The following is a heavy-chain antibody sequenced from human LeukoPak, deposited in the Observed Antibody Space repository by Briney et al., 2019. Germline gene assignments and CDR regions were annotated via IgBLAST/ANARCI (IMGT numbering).Heavy chain of an antibody. CDR3: ARGYGSGSYYKY. Sequence: SETLSLTCAVYGGSFSGYYWSWIRQPPGKGLEWIGEINQRGSTDYNPSLKCRVTISVDTSKNQFSLKLSSVTAADTAVYYCARGYGSGSYYKYWGQGTLVTVSS. CDR2: INQRGST. CDR1: GGSFSGYY. J-gene: IGHJ4*02. V-gene: IGHV4-34*01. D-gene: IGHD3-10*01.